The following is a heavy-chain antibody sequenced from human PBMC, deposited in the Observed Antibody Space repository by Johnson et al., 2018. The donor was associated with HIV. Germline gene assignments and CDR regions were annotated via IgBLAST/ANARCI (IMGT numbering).Heavy chain of an antibody. D-gene: IGHD3-22*01. V-gene: IGHV3-33*06. Sequence: QVQLVESGGGVVQPGGSLRLSCEVSSFTFSSYAIHLVRQAPGRGLEWVAVLWNDGNNEYYSDSVQGRFSISTDNSKNTLYLQMNNLRVEDMGVYYCAKGLYYYDSSDYDVPEIWGQGTTVAVSS. J-gene: IGHJ3*02. CDR1: SFTFSSYA. CDR3: AKGLYYYDSSDYDVPEI. CDR2: LWNDGNNE.